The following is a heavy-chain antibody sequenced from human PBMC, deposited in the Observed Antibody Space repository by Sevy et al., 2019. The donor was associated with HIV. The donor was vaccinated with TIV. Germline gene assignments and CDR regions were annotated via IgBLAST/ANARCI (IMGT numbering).Heavy chain of an antibody. J-gene: IGHJ4*02. V-gene: IGHV3-21*01. D-gene: IGHD6-6*01. Sequence: GESLKISCAASGFTFSSYSMNWVRQAPGKGLEWVSSISSSSSYIYYADSVKGRFTISRDNAKNSLYLQMNSLRAEDTAVYYFARAGGSYSSYDYWGQGTLVTVSS. CDR3: ARAGGSYSSYDY. CDR1: GFTFSSYS. CDR2: ISSSSSYI.